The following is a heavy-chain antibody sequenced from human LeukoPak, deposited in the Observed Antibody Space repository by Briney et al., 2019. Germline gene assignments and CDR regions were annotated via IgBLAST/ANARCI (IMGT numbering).Heavy chain of an antibody. CDR3: AKDYREQLAPPRGY. V-gene: IGHV7-4-1*02. D-gene: IGHD6-13*01. CDR2: INTNTGNP. Sequence: GASVKVSCKASGYTFSTYAMNWVRQAPGQGLEWMGWINTNTGNPTYAQGFTGRFVFSLDTPISTAYLQISSLNTEDTAVYYCAKDYREQLAPPRGYWGQGTLVTVSS. CDR1: GYTFSTYA. J-gene: IGHJ4*02.